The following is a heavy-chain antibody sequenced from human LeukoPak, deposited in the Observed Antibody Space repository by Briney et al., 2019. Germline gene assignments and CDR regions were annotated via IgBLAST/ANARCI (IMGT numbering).Heavy chain of an antibody. Sequence: ASVKVSCKASGYTFTGYYMHWVRQAPGQGLEWMGWINPNSGGTNYAQKFQGRVTMTRDTSISTAYMELSRLRSDDTAVYYWARATYFDGSGYYYYGMDVWGQGTTVTVSS. V-gene: IGHV1-2*02. CDR1: GYTFTGYY. CDR2: INPNSGGT. D-gene: IGHD3-22*01. J-gene: IGHJ6*02. CDR3: ARATYFDGSGYYYYGMDV.